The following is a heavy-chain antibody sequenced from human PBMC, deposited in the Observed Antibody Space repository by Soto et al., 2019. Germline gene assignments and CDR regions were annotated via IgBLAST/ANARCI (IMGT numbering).Heavy chain of an antibody. CDR2: IYWDDDK. V-gene: IGHV2-5*02. Sequence: SGPTLVNPTQTLTLTCTFSAFSLSTGGVGVGWIRQPPGKALEWLALIYWDDDKRYSPSLRSRLTITKDTSKNQVVLTMTNMDPVDTATYYCIQSRCGGDCLQSYASYCYYGMDVWGQGTTLTVS. CDR3: IQSRCGGDCLQSYASYCYYGMDV. CDR1: AFSLSTGGVG. D-gene: IGHD2-21*02. J-gene: IGHJ6*02.